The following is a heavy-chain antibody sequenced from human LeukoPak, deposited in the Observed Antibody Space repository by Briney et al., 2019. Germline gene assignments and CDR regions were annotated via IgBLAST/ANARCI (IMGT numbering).Heavy chain of an antibody. CDR2: ISSSGSTI. J-gene: IGHJ4*02. CDR1: GFTFSDYY. CDR3: ARDRAGVVVAATGTAMARDDY. V-gene: IGHV3-11*01. D-gene: IGHD2-15*01. Sequence: GGSLRLSCAASGFTFSDYYMSWIRQAPGKGLEWVSYISSSGSTIYYADSVKGRFTISRDNAKNSLYLQMNSLRAEDTAVYYCARDRAGVVVAATGTAMARDDYWGQGTLVTVSP.